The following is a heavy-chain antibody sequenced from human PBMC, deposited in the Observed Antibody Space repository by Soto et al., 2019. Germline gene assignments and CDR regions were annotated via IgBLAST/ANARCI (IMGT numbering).Heavy chain of an antibody. CDR2: INAGNGNT. Sequence: GASVKVSCKASGYTFTSYAMHWVRQAPGQRLEWMGWINAGNGNTKYSQKFQGRVTITRDTSASTAYMELSSLRSEDTAVYYCARDVQYSYGYRPFDYWGQGTLVTVSS. CDR1: GYTFTSYA. V-gene: IGHV1-3*01. D-gene: IGHD5-18*01. J-gene: IGHJ4*02. CDR3: ARDVQYSYGYRPFDY.